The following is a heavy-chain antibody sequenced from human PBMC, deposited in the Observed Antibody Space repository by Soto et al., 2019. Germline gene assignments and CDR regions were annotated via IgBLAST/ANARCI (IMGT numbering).Heavy chain of an antibody. J-gene: IGHJ6*01. V-gene: IGHV5-51*01. Sequence: GESLKISCKGSGCSFSSYWIGWVLQMPGKGLEWMGIIYPGDSDTRYSPSFQGQVTISADKSISTAYLRWSSLKASDTAMYYCAIQSGGRILRGMAPYHYYGMDVRAQGTTVTVTS. CDR2: IYPGDSDT. CDR3: AIQSGGRILRGMAPYHYYGMDV. D-gene: IGHD4-17*01. CDR1: GCSFSSYW.